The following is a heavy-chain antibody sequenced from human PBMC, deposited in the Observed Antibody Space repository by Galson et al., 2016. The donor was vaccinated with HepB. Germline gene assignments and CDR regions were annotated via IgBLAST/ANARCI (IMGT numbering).Heavy chain of an antibody. Sequence: ETLSLTCDVSGASITSSNWWSWVRQPPGKGLEWVANIKQDGSEKHYVDSVKGRFTISRDIAQNSLYLEMNSLRAEDTAVYYCARGRDWELPNQYFDYWGQGTLVTVSS. V-gene: IGHV3-7*03. CDR3: ARGRDWELPNQYFDY. D-gene: IGHD1-26*01. CDR1: GASITSSNW. CDR2: IKQDGSEK. J-gene: IGHJ4*02.